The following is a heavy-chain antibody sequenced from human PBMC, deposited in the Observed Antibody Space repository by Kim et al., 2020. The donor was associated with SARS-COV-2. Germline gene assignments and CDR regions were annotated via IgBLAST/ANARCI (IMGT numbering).Heavy chain of an antibody. CDR2: IYYSGST. CDR1: GGSISSGGYY. D-gene: IGHD6-19*01. V-gene: IGHV4-31*03. Sequence: SETLSLTCTVSGGSISSGGYYWSWIRQHPGKGLEWIGYIYYSGSTYYNPSLKSRVTISVDTSKNQFSLKLSSVTAADTAVYYCAREKRAVAGTEYYYYGMDVWGQGTTVTVSS. J-gene: IGHJ6*02. CDR3: AREKRAVAGTEYYYYGMDV.